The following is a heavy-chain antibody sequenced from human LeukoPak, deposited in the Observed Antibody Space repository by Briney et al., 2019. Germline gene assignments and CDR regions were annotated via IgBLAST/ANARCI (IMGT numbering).Heavy chain of an antibody. V-gene: IGHV4-59*01. D-gene: IGHD4-23*01. Sequence: SETLSLTCTVSGGSISSYYWSWIRQPPGKGLEWIGYIYYSGSTNYNPSLKSRVTISVDTSKNQFSLKLSSVTAADTAVYYCARVPDYGGNPIWGQGTLVTVSS. CDR2: IYYSGST. CDR3: ARVPDYGGNPI. CDR1: GGSISSYY. J-gene: IGHJ4*02.